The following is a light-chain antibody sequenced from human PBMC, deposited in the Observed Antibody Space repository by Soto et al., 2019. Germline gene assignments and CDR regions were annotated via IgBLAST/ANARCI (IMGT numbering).Light chain of an antibody. V-gene: IGKV3-20*01. CDR1: QSVSSTF. Sequence: EIVLTQSPGTLSLSPGERATLSCRASQSVSSTFLAWYQQKPGQAPRLLIYGASSRATGIPDRFSGSGSGTDFTLTISRLEPEDFAVYYCQRYCSSPRMYIFGQGPKLEIK. CDR2: GAS. CDR3: QRYCSSPRMYI. J-gene: IGKJ2*01.